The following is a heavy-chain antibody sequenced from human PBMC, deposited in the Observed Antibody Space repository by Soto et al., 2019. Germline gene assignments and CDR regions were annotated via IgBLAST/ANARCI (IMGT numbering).Heavy chain of an antibody. J-gene: IGHJ3*02. Sequence: ASVKVSCKASGYTFTSYGISWVRQAPGQGLEWMGWISAYNGNTNYAQKLQGRVTMTTDTSTSTAYMELRSLRSDDPAVYYCARQCSGGSCYSGRESPKDSAFDIWGQGTMVTVSS. CDR2: ISAYNGNT. D-gene: IGHD2-15*01. CDR3: ARQCSGGSCYSGRESPKDSAFDI. V-gene: IGHV1-18*01. CDR1: GYTFTSYG.